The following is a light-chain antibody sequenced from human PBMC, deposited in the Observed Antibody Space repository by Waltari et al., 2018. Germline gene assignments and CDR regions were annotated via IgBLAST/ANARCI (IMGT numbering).Light chain of an antibody. CDR1: STDVGGYNY. J-gene: IGLJ1*01. CDR2: DVS. Sequence: QSALTQPASVSGSPGQSVPTSRPGTSTDVGGYNYASWYPQHPGKAPKLMIYDVSKRPSGVSNRFSGSKSGNMASLTISGLQAEDEADYYCSSYTSSSTYVFGTGTKVTVL. V-gene: IGLV2-14*01. CDR3: SSYTSSSTYV.